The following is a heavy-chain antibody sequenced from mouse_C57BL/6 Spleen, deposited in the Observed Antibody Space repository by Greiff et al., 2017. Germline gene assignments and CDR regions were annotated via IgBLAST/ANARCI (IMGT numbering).Heavy chain of an antibody. J-gene: IGHJ1*03. CDR1: GYTFTDYY. D-gene: IGHD1-1*01. CDR2: INPNNGGT. CDR3: ARSCTPQFITTVVARNWYFDV. Sequence: EVKLQQSGPELVKPGASVKISCKASGYTFTDYYMNWVKQSHGKSLEWIGDINPNNGGTSYNQKFKGKATLTVDKSSSTAYMELRSLTSEDSAVYYCARSCTPQFITTVVARNWYFDVWGTGTTVTVSS. V-gene: IGHV1-26*01.